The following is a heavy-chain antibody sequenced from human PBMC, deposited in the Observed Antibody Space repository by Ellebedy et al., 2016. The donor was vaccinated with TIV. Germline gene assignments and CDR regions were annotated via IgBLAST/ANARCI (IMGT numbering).Heavy chain of an antibody. V-gene: IGHV1-3*01. CDR1: GYTFTSYA. J-gene: IGHJ4*02. D-gene: IGHD3-22*01. CDR2: INAGNGNT. CDR3: ARDEGGEGSMIVVVHFDY. Sequence: ASVKVSCKASGYTFTSYAMHWVRQAPGQRLEWMGWINAGNGNTKYSQKFQGRVTITRDTSASTAYMELRSLRSDDTAVYYCARDEGGEGSMIVVVHFDYWGQGTLVTVSS.